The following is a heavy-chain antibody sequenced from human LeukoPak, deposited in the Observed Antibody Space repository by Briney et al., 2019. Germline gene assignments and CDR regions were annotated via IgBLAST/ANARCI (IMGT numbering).Heavy chain of an antibody. Sequence: GGSLRLSCAASGFNFRGYAMSWVRQAPGKGLEWVSGISGSGARAHYAESVRGRFTISRDSSQNTLHLEVNSLRAEDTAAYYCAKEVVLGESNYFYYGMDVWGQGTTVTVSS. CDR3: AKEVVLGESNYFYYGMDV. D-gene: IGHD1-26*01. V-gene: IGHV3-23*01. CDR2: ISGSGARA. CDR1: GFNFRGYA. J-gene: IGHJ6*02.